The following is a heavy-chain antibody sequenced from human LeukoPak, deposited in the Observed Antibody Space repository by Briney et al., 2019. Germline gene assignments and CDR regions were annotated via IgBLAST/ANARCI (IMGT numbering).Heavy chain of an antibody. CDR1: GFTFTSHW. V-gene: IGHV3-74*01. D-gene: IGHD1-20*01. Sequence: GGSLRLSCAESGFTFTSHWMHWVRQAPGKGLVWVSHIIDDGKKANYADSVKGRFTISRDAAKNTLHLQMDSLRVEDTAVYYCAASFRVTGTTYYYWGQGTMVTVSS. CDR3: AASFRVTGTTYYY. J-gene: IGHJ4*02. CDR2: IIDDGKKA.